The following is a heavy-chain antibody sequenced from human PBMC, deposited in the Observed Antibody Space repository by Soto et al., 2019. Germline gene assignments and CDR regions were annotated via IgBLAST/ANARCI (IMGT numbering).Heavy chain of an antibody. CDR1: GFTFSSYG. J-gene: IGHJ4*02. D-gene: IGHD3-3*01. Sequence: GGSLRLSCAASGFTFSSYGMHWVRQAPGKGLEWVAVIWYDGSNKYYADSVKGRFTISRDNSKNTLYLQMNSLRAEDTAVYYCSRYDPFIPQYYFDYWGQGTLVTVSS. CDR3: SRYDPFIPQYYFDY. CDR2: IWYDGSNK. V-gene: IGHV3-33*01.